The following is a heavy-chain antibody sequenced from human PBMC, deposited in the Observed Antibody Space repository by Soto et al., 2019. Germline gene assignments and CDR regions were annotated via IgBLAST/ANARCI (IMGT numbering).Heavy chain of an antibody. D-gene: IGHD5-18*01. CDR2: MIPIFGTA. CDR1: GGTFSSYA. Sequence: QVQLVQSGAAVKKPGSSVKVSCKASGGTFSSYAISWVRQAPGQGLEWMGGMIPIFGTANYAQKFQGRVTIPADESTSTAYMERSSLISEDTAVYYWASQWLPNYYYYGMDVGGQGTTVTVSS. CDR3: ASQWLPNYYYYGMDV. J-gene: IGHJ6*02. V-gene: IGHV1-69*12.